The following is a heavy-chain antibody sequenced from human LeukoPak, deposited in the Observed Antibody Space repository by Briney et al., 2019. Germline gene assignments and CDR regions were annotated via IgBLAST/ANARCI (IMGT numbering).Heavy chain of an antibody. J-gene: IGHJ4*02. V-gene: IGHV3-23*01. CDR2: MGGSGDFT. D-gene: IGHD3-10*01. CDR1: GFTFSSYA. Sequence: PGRSLRLSCAASGFTFSSYAMSWVRQAPGKGLEWVSAMGGSGDFTYYAEYVKGRFNISRDNPKKTLYLQMNSLRAEDTAVYYCAKADRGWGVITKDWGQGTLVTVSS. CDR3: AKADRGWGVITKD.